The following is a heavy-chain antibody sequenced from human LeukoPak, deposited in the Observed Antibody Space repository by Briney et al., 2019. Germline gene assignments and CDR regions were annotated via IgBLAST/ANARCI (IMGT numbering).Heavy chain of an antibody. D-gene: IGHD4-11*01. CDR3: ARGRVSSSTWHSTYYYYFYMDV. Sequence: SETLSLTCAVYGGSFSGYYWSWIRQPPGKGLEWIGEINHSGSTNYNPSLNSRVTISRDTSRNHFSLQLSSVTAADTAVYFCARGRVSSSTWHSTYYYYFYMDVWGKGTTVTVSS. CDR2: INHSGST. CDR1: GGSFSGYY. V-gene: IGHV4-34*01. J-gene: IGHJ6*03.